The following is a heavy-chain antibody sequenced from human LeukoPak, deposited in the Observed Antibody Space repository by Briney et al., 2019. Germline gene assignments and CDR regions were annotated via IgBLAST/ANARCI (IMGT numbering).Heavy chain of an antibody. D-gene: IGHD6-19*01. CDR1: GYTFTGYY. CDR3: ARVGVAATATSYFDY. Sequence: ASVKVSCKASGYTFTGYYMHWVREAPGQGLEWMGWINPNTGNTNYEQKFQGRVTMTRDTSITTAYMELSRLSSDDTAVYFCARVGVAATATSYFDYWGQGTLVTVSS. V-gene: IGHV1-2*02. CDR2: INPNTGNT. J-gene: IGHJ4*02.